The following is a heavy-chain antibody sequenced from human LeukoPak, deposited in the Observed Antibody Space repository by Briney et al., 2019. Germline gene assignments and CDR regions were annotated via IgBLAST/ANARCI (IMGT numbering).Heavy chain of an antibody. V-gene: IGHV3-48*04. CDR3: AELGITMIGGV. CDR2: ISSSSSTI. Sequence: GGSLRLSCAASGLTFSSYSMLWVRQAPGKGLEWVSYISSSSSTIYYADSVKGRFTISRDNAKNSLYLQMNSLRAEGTAVYYCAELGITMIGGVWGKGTTVTISS. J-gene: IGHJ6*04. D-gene: IGHD3-10*02. CDR1: GLTFSSYS.